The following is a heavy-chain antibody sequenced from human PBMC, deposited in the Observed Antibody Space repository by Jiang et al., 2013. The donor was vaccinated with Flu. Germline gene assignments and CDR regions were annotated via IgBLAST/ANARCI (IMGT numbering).Heavy chain of an antibody. D-gene: IGHD5-12*01. Sequence: VKPSETLSLICAVSGESLTGYYWTWIRQSPGKGLEWLGAINHSGSTHNNPSLKSRVTISVDRSKNQVSLRLTSVTAADTAVYYCARPHGYDDNYFHPWGQGTLVTVSS. CDR2: INHSGST. CDR3: ARPHGYDDNYFHP. CDR1: GESLTGYY. J-gene: IGHJ5*02. V-gene: IGHV4-34*01.